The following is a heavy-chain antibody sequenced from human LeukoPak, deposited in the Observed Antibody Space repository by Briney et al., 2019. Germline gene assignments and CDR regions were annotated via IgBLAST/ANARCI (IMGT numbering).Heavy chain of an antibody. D-gene: IGHD2-2*01. CDR3: ARWVGVPAEDIVVVPAAANYFDY. J-gene: IGHJ4*02. V-gene: IGHV4-34*01. Sequence: TSETLSLTCAVYGGSFSGYYWSWIRQPPGKGLEWIGEINHSGSTNYNPSLKSRVTISVDTSKNQFSLKLSSVTAADTAVYYCARWVGVPAEDIVVVPAAANYFDYWGQGTLVTVSS. CDR2: INHSGST. CDR1: GGSFSGYY.